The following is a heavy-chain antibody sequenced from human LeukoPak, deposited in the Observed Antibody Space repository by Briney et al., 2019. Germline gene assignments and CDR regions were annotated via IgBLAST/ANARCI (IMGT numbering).Heavy chain of an antibody. CDR3: ARNVYSSSWYPNGFDY. CDR2: IYYSGST. J-gene: IGHJ4*02. V-gene: IGHV4-59*01. D-gene: IGHD6-13*01. Sequence: PSETLSLTCTVSGGSISSYYWSWIRQPPGKGLEWIGYIYYSGSTNYNPSLKSRVTISVDTSKNQFSLKLSSVTAADTAVYYCARNVYSSSWYPNGFDYWGQGTLVTVSS. CDR1: GGSISSYY.